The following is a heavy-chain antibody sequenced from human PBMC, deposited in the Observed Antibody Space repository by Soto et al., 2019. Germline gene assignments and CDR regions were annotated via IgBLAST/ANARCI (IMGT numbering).Heavy chain of an antibody. CDR1: GGSISSYY. CDR2: IYTSGST. D-gene: IGHD5-12*01. Sequence: SETLSLTCTVSGGSISSYYWSWIRQPAGKGLEWIGRIYTSGSTNYNPSLKSRVTISIDTSKNQFSLKVTSVTAADTAVYYCARERSEEIHSGYGIDYWGQGTLVTVS. V-gene: IGHV4-4*07. CDR3: ARERSEEIHSGYGIDY. J-gene: IGHJ4*02.